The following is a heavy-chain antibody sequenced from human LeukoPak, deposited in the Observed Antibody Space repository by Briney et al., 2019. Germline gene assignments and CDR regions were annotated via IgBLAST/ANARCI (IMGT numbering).Heavy chain of an antibody. Sequence: GESLKISCKGSEYSFTSYWIGWVRQMPGKGLEWMGIIYPGDSDTRYSPSFQGQVTISADKSISTAYLQWSSLKASDTAMYYCARLGRPLSSSSPYYFDYWGQGTLVTVSS. J-gene: IGHJ4*02. CDR2: IYPGDSDT. D-gene: IGHD6-6*01. CDR1: EYSFTSYW. V-gene: IGHV5-51*01. CDR3: ARLGRPLSSSSPYYFDY.